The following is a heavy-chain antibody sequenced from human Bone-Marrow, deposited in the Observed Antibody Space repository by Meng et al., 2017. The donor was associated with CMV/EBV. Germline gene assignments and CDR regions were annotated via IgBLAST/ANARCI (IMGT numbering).Heavy chain of an antibody. D-gene: IGHD2-2*01. V-gene: IGHV3-30-3*01. CDR3: ARDGCSSTSCYVVY. CDR2: ISYDGSNK. CDR1: GFTFSSYA. J-gene: IGHJ4*02. Sequence: GGSLRLSCAASGFTFSSYAMHWVRQAPGKGLEWVAVISYDGSNKYYADSVKGRFTISRDNSKNTLYLQMNSLRAEDTAVYYCARDGCSSTSCYVVYWGQGTLVTVSS.